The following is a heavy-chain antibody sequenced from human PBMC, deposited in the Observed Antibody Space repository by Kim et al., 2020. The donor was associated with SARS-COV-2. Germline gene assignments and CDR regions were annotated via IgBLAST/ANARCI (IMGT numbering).Heavy chain of an antibody. CDR3: ARADSSGWHKGAEYFQH. V-gene: IGHV4-31*03. J-gene: IGHJ1*01. CDR2: IYYSGST. Sequence: SETLSLTCTVSGGSISSGGYYWSWIRQHPGKGLEWIGYIYYSGSTYYNPSLKSRVTISVDTSKNQFSLKLSSVTAADTAVYYCARADSSGWHKGAEYFQHWGQGTLVTVSS. CDR1: GGSISSGGYY. D-gene: IGHD6-19*01.